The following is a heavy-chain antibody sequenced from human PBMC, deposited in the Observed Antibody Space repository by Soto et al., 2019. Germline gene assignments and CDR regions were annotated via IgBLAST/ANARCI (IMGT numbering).Heavy chain of an antibody. J-gene: IGHJ6*02. Sequence: SVKVSCKASGYTFTSYGISWVRQAPGQGLEWMGWISAYNGNTNYAQKLQGRVTMTTDTSTSTAYMELRSLRSDDTAVYYCAREGYYGSWSTKQYYYYGMYVCAQRTTVTVSS. D-gene: IGHD3-10*01. V-gene: IGHV1-18*01. CDR1: GYTFTSYG. CDR3: AREGYYGSWSTKQYYYYGMYV. CDR2: ISAYNGNT.